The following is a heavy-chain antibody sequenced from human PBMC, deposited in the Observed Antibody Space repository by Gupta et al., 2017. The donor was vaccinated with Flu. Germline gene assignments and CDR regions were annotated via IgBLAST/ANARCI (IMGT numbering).Heavy chain of an antibody. CDR3: AKGGLGQNSGLDY. V-gene: IGHV3-23*01. D-gene: IGHD6-19*01. CDR2: LSASGGST. J-gene: IGHJ4*02. Sequence: EVQLCVSGGGLVPPGGSLRLSCAASGLTFSNYAMTWVRQAPEKGLEWVSSLSASGGSTYYADSVKGRFTISRDNSKNMVSLQMNSLRAEDTAIYFCAKGGLGQNSGLDYWGQGTLVTVSS. CDR1: GLTFSNYA.